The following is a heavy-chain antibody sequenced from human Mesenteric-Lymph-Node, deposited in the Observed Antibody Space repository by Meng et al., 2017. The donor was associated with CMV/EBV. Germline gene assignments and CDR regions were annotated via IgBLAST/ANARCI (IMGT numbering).Heavy chain of an antibody. CDR1: GFSFNSYS. CDR2: TWGSAVI. V-gene: IGHV3-48*04. J-gene: IGHJ4*02. D-gene: IGHD1-1*01. CDR3: ARDYKWSFDY. Sequence: GGSLRLSCAASGFSFNSYSMNWVRQAPGKGLEWVSNTWGSAVIYYADSVKGRFTISRDNAKNSVYLPMNSLRVEDTAVYYCARDYKWSFDYWGQGILVTVSS.